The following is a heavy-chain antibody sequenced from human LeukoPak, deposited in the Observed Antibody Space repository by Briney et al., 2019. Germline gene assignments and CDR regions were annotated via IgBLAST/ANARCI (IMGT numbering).Heavy chain of an antibody. CDR3: ARGRWSEATMVRGVIREDFDY. V-gene: IGHV3-21*01. D-gene: IGHD3-10*01. CDR2: ISSSSSYI. CDR1: GFTFSSYG. J-gene: IGHJ4*02. Sequence: GGSLRLSCAASGFTFSSYGMHWVRQAPGKGLEWVSSISSSSSYIYYADSVKGRFTISRDDAKNSLYLQMNSLRAEDTAVYYCARGRWSEATMVRGVIREDFDYWGQGTLVTVSS.